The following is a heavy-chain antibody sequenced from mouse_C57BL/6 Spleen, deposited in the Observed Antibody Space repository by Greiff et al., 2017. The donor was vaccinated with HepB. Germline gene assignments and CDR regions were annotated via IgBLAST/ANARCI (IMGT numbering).Heavy chain of an antibody. CDR2: FYPGSGSI. Sequence: VQLQQSGAELVKPGASVKLSCKASGYTFTEYTIHWVKQRSGQGLEWIGWFYPGSGSIKYNEKFKDKATLTADKSSSTVYMELSRLTSEDSAVYVCARHEEAGRGWGGFYAMDYWGQGTSVTVSS. J-gene: IGHJ4*01. CDR3: ARHEEAGRGWGGFYAMDY. V-gene: IGHV1-62-2*01. CDR1: GYTFTEYT. D-gene: IGHD1-1*02.